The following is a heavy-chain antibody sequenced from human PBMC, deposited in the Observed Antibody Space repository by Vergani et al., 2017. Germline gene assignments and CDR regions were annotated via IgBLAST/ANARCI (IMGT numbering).Heavy chain of an antibody. V-gene: IGHV3-66*01. CDR1: GFTVSSNY. CDR2: IYSGGST. D-gene: IGHD6-6*01. CDR3: ARIYSSSSFLFDY. Sequence: EVQLVESGGGLVQPGGSLRLSCAASGFTVSSNYMSWVRQAPGKGLEWVSVIYSGGSTYYADSVKGRFTISRDNSKNTLYLQMNSLRAEDTAVYYCARIYSSSSFLFDYWGQGTLVTVSS. J-gene: IGHJ4*02.